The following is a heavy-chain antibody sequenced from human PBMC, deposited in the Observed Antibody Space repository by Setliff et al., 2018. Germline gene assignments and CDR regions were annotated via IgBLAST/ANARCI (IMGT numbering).Heavy chain of an antibody. Sequence: KVSCKTSGYTFNTFGISWVRRAPGQGLDWMGWISPYNGDTKSAQKFQGRVTMTIDTSTSTAYVEVRSLTSDDTAVYYCARSPPNRGVGQGHYMDVWGIGTTVTVSS. CDR2: ISPYNGDT. CDR1: GYTFNTFG. J-gene: IGHJ6*03. D-gene: IGHD1-26*01. V-gene: IGHV1-18*01. CDR3: ARSPPNRGVGQGHYMDV.